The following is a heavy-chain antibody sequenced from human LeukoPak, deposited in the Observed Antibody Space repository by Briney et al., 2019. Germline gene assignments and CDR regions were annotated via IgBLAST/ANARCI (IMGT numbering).Heavy chain of an antibody. Sequence: SETLSLTCTVSGDSIISSRYYWGWIRQPPGKGLEWIASIRYSGNTFYNPSFKSRVTISVDTSNNQLSLRLSSVTAADAAVYYCARLRDGRWLLEYWGQGTLVTLSS. CDR2: IRYSGNT. CDR3: ARLRDGRWLLEY. D-gene: IGHD5-12*01. CDR1: GDSIISSRYY. V-gene: IGHV4-39*01. J-gene: IGHJ4*02.